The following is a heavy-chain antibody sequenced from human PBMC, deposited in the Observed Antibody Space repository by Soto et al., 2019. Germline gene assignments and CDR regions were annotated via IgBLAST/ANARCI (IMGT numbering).Heavy chain of an antibody. J-gene: IGHJ4*01. CDR2: IYSGGIT. V-gene: IGHV3-66*02. Sequence: PGGSLRLSCAASGFTVSSNYMSRVRQAPGKGLEWVSVIYSGGITYYADSVKGRFTISRDNSKNKLYLQLNSLRTEDTAVYYCASLRQDSSGWYYFDYWGHGTLVTVSS. CDR1: GFTVSSNY. CDR3: ASLRQDSSGWYYFDY. D-gene: IGHD6-19*01.